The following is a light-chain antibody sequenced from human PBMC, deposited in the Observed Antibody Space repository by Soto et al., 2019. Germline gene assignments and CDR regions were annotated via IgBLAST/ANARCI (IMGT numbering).Light chain of an antibody. V-gene: IGKV4-1*01. Sequence: DIVMTQSPDSLAVSLGERATINCKSSQSVLYSSNNKNYLAWYQHKPGQPPKLLIYWAFTRESGVPDRFSGSGSGTDFTLTISSLQAEDVAVYYCQQYYSTPQTFGQGTKVEIK. CDR2: WAF. CDR1: QSVLYSSNNKNY. CDR3: QQYYSTPQT. J-gene: IGKJ1*01.